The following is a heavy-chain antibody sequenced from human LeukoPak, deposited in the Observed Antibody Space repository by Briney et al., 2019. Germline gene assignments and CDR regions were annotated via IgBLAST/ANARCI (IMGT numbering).Heavy chain of an antibody. Sequence: GSLRLSCAASGLTFSNYEMNWVRQAPGKGLEWISYISSSGSTIYYADSVKGRFTISRDNAKNSLYLQMNSLRVEDTAVYYCAKEITMLRGVIGPANYWGQGTLVTVSS. CDR2: ISSSGSTI. CDR3: AKEITMLRGVIGPANY. J-gene: IGHJ4*02. CDR1: GLTFSNYE. V-gene: IGHV3-48*03. D-gene: IGHD3-10*01.